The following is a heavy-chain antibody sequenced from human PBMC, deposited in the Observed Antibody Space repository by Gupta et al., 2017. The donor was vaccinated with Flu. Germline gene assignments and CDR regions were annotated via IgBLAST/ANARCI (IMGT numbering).Heavy chain of an antibody. J-gene: IGHJ5*02. Sequence: QVQLQESGPGLVKPSQTLSLTCTVSGGSISSGSYYWSWIRQPAGKGLEWIGRIYTSGSTNYNPSLKSRVTISVDTSKNQFSLKLSSVTAADTAVYYCARGRHETYYDILTGSNWFDPWGQGTLVTVSS. CDR3: ARGRHETYYDILTGSNWFDP. D-gene: IGHD3-9*01. V-gene: IGHV4-61*02. CDR1: GGSISSGSYY. CDR2: IYTSGST.